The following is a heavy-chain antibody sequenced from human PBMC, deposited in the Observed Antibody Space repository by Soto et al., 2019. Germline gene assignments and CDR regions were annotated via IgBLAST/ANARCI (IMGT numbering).Heavy chain of an antibody. CDR1: GFTFSSYA. V-gene: IGHV3-23*01. J-gene: IGHJ4*02. CDR2: ISGSGGST. CDR3: AKARDVWSGYSY. D-gene: IGHD3-3*01. Sequence: TGGSLRLSCAASGFTFSSYAMSWVRQAPGKGLEWVSAISGSGGSTYYADSVKGRFTISRDNSKNTLYLQMNSLRAEDTAVYYCAKARDVWSGYSYWGQGTLVTVSS.